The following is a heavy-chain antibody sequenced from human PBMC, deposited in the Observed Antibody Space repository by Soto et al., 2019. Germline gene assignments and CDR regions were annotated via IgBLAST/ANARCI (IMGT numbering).Heavy chain of an antibody. CDR3: AREDDTTGHYSWFDP. CDR1: GTTFDSFT. D-gene: IGHD3-9*01. J-gene: IGHJ5*02. V-gene: IGHV1-69*01. CDR2: FVPMFGSA. Sequence: QVLLVQSGAEVKNPGSSVKVSCKPSGTTFDSFTFNWVRQAPGQGLEWMGGFVPMFGSASIAQRFQGSVRITADASTGTGYMELSDLRSEDTAIYYCAREDDTTGHYSWFDPWGPGTLVTVSS.